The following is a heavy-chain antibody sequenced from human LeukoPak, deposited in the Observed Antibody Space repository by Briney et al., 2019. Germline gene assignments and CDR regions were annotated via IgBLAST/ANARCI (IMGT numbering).Heavy chain of an antibody. Sequence: GGSLRLSCAASEFTFSSYGFHWVRQAPGNGLEWVAYKWDEGKNIRYAESVKGRFTISRDNSKNTVFLQMNRLRAEDTAMYYCAKDLVRGDSSSGSFDSWGLGILVTVSS. D-gene: IGHD6-6*01. CDR2: KWDEGKNI. J-gene: IGHJ4*02. CDR3: AKDLVRGDSSSGSFDS. CDR1: EFTFSSYG. V-gene: IGHV3-30*02.